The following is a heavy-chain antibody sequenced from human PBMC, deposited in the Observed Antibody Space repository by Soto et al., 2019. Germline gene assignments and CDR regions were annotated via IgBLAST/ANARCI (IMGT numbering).Heavy chain of an antibody. V-gene: IGHV3-53*01. J-gene: IGHJ4*02. CDR3: ASKWNFDY. D-gene: IGHD2-8*01. CDR1: GLPVIRNY. CDR2: IYSGGTT. Sequence: EVQLVESGGGLIQSGGSLSPSVAAPGLPVIRNYLSWVGRAPGKGLEWVSVIYSGGTTYYADSVKGRFTISRDSSKNTLYLQMNSLRAEDTAVYYCASKWNFDYWGQGTLVTVSS.